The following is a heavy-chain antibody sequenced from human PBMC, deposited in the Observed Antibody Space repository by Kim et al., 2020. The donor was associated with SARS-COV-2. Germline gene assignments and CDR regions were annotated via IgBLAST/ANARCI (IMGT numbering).Heavy chain of an antibody. Sequence: SETLSLTCTVSGDFISSYYWSWVRQPAGKGLEWIGRIDTSGNTNYNPSLKSRVTMSVDTSKKQFSLKVTSVTAADTAVYYCARDGWLRYGFDYWGQGTL. V-gene: IGHV4-4*07. CDR3: ARDGWLRYGFDY. CDR1: GDFISSYY. CDR2: IDTSGNT. D-gene: IGHD3-9*01. J-gene: IGHJ4*02.